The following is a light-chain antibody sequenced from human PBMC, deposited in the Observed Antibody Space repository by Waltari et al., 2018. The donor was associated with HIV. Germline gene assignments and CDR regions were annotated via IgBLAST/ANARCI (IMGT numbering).Light chain of an antibody. V-gene: IGLV3-21*04. CDR1: NIGSKS. Sequence: SYVLTQPPSVSVAPGKTARITCGGNNIGSKSVHWYQQKPGQAPVLVIYYDSDRPSGSPERFSGSNSVNTATLTISRVEAVDEADYYCQVWDSSSDHVVFGGGTKLTVL. CDR3: QVWDSSSDHVV. J-gene: IGLJ2*01. CDR2: YDS.